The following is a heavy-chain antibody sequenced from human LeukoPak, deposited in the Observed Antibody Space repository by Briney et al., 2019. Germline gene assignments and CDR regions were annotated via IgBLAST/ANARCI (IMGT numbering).Heavy chain of an antibody. CDR3: ARDVVAATQTFSYGTDV. Sequence: PGGSLRLSCAASGFTFNSYGMHWVRQAPGKGLEWVAVIWYDGSNKFYADSVKGRFTISRDNSKNTLYLQMNSLRVEDTAVYYCARDVVAATQTFSYGTDVWGQGTTVTVSS. CDR2: IWYDGSNK. J-gene: IGHJ6*02. D-gene: IGHD2-15*01. CDR1: GFTFNSYG. V-gene: IGHV3-33*01.